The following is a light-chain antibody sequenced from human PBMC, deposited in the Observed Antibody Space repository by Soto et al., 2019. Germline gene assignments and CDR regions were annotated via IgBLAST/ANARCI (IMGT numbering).Light chain of an antibody. CDR1: SSNIGSNT. CDR3: AAWDDSLNASYV. CDR2: SNN. Sequence: QSVLTQPPSASGTPGQRVTISCSGSSSNIGSNTVNWYQQLPGTAPKLLIYSNNQRPSGVPDRFSGSKSGTSASLAISGLQSEDEADYYCAAWDDSLNASYVFGTGTKVTVL. J-gene: IGLJ1*01. V-gene: IGLV1-44*01.